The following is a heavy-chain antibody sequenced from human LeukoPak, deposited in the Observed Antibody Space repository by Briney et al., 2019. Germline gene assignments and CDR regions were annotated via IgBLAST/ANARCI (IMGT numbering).Heavy chain of an antibody. CDR3: ALAGYNAADAFDI. CDR2: INPSGGST. CDR1: GYTFTSYA. J-gene: IGHJ3*02. D-gene: IGHD5-24*01. Sequence: ASVKVSCKASGYTFTSYAMNWVRQAPGQGLEWMGIINPSGGSTSYAQKFQGRVTMTRDTSTSTVYMELSSLRSEDTAVYYCALAGYNAADAFDIWGQGTMVTVSS. V-gene: IGHV1-46*01.